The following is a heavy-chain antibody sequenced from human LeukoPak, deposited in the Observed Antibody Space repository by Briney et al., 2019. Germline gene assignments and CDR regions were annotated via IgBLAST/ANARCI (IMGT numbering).Heavy chain of an antibody. Sequence: PSETLSLTRTVSGGSISSYYWSWIRQPTGKGLEWIGYIFYSGSTNYTPSLKRRVTISVDMSNDQFALKASSVPAAVTAVYYCARGEGAFDIWGQGTMVTVSS. CDR1: GGSISSYY. J-gene: IGHJ3*02. CDR3: ARGEGAFDI. V-gene: IGHV4-59*01. D-gene: IGHD1-26*01. CDR2: IFYSGST.